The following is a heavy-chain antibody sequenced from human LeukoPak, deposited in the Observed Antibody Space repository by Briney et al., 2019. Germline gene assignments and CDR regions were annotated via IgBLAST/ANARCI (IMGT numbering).Heavy chain of an antibody. CDR2: IRAYNGHT. J-gene: IGHJ5*02. CDR3: ARFLPQKWQPPGNWFDP. CDR1: GYTFTSYG. Sequence: ASVKVSCKASGYTFTSYGISWVGQAPGQGLEWRGWIRAYNGHTNYAQKFQGRVTMTTDTSTSTAYMDLRSLRSDDPAVYYCARFLPQKWQPPGNWFDPWGQGTLVTVSS. D-gene: IGHD1-26*01. V-gene: IGHV1-18*01.